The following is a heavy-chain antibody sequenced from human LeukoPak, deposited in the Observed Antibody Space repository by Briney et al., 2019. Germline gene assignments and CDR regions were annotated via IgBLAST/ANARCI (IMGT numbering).Heavy chain of an antibody. CDR1: GFTFSSYS. J-gene: IGHJ4*02. D-gene: IGHD3-22*01. CDR3: ARPGFIHYYDSSGYPDSDY. V-gene: IGHV3-48*02. CDR2: ISSSSSTI. Sequence: PGGSLRLSCAASGFTFSSYSMNWVRQAPGKGLEWVSYISSSSSTIYYADSVKGRFTISRDNAKNSLYLQMNSLRDEDTAVYYCARPGFIHYYDSSGYPDSDYWGQGTLVTVSS.